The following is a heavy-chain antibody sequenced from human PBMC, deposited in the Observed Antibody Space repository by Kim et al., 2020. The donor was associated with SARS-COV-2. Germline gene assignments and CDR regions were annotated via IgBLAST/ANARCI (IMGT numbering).Heavy chain of an antibody. D-gene: IGHD6-13*01. Sequence: GGSLRLSCAASGFTFSSYWMSWVRQAPGKGLEWVANIKQDGSEKYYVDSVKGRFTISRDNAKNSLYLQMNSLRAEDTAVYYCARGWREMAGYSSSWYPRYNIANYYYGMDVWGQGTTVTVSS. CDR1: GFTFSSYW. CDR2: IKQDGSEK. J-gene: IGHJ6*02. CDR3: ARGWREMAGYSSSWYPRYNIANYYYGMDV. V-gene: IGHV3-7*01.